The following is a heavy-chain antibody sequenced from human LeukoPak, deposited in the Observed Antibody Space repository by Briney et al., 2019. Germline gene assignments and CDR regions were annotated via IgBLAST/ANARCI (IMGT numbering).Heavy chain of an antibody. Sequence: ASVKVSCKASGYSFTSYGISWVRQAPGQGLEWMGWISGYNGHTYYAQNLQGRVTMTTDTSTTTVYMELRSLRSDDTAVYYCARGPEDHYYYGMDVWGQGTTVTVSS. CDR2: ISGYNGHT. J-gene: IGHJ6*02. CDR3: ARGPEDHYYYGMDV. CDR1: GYSFTSYG. V-gene: IGHV1-18*01.